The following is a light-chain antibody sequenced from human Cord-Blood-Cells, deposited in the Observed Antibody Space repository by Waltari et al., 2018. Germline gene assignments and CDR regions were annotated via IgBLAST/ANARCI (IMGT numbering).Light chain of an antibody. V-gene: IGKV3-15*01. J-gene: IGKJ5*01. CDR1: PTVSSN. CDR2: GAS. Sequence: EIVMTQSPSTLPVSPGDRATLSWTASPTVSSNLAWYKQKPCQAPRPLISGASTRATHIPASVSGRASGTEFTLTISSLLSEDFAVYYCKRYNSWPPITFGQGTRLEIK. CDR3: KRYNSWPPIT.